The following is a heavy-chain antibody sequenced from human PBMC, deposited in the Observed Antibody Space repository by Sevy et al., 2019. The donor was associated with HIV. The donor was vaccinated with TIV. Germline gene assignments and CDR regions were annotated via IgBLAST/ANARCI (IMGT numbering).Heavy chain of an antibody. Sequence: SETLSLTCTVSGGSISTSDSYWSWIRQPPGKGLEWIGYIHHSGGTYYNPFLKSRVAMSVDTSEKQFSLRLSFLTAADTAIHYCASKRGYSHRPFDYWGQGALVTVSS. J-gene: IGHJ4*02. CDR1: GGSISTSDSY. CDR3: ASKRGYSHRPFDY. D-gene: IGHD5-12*01. CDR2: IHHSGGT. V-gene: IGHV4-30-4*08.